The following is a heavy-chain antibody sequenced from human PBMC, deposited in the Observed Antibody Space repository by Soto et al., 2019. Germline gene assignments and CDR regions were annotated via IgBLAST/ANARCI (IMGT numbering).Heavy chain of an antibody. V-gene: IGHV1-69*01. D-gene: IGHD2-15*01. J-gene: IGHJ2*01. CDR3: TRLGVACTSWYFDL. CDR1: GGTFSSYA. CDR2: IIPIFGTA. Sequence: QVQLVQSGAEVKKPGSSVKVSCKASGGTFSSYAISWVRQAPGQGLEWMGGIIPIFGTANYAQKFQGRVMIAADESTITAYMELSRLRSEDTGVYYCTRLGVACTSWYFDLWGRGTLVTVSS.